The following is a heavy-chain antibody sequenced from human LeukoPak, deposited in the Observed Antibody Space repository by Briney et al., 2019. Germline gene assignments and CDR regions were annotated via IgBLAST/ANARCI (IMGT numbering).Heavy chain of an antibody. Sequence: GGSLRLSCAASGFTFSTYAMHWVRQAPGKGLEWVAVIPYDGSNKYYADSVKGRFTISRENSKNRLYLQMNSLRAEDTAVYYCARAEGYGGELDSWGQGTLVTVSS. V-gene: IGHV3-30*04. J-gene: IGHJ4*02. CDR2: IPYDGSNK. CDR3: ARAEGYGGELDS. CDR1: GFTFSTYA. D-gene: IGHD4-23*01.